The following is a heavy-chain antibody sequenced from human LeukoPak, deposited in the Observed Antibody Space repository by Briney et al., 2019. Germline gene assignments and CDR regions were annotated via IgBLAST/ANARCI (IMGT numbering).Heavy chain of an antibody. J-gene: IGHJ1*01. D-gene: IGHD3-22*01. CDR2: IKSDGST. Sequence: PGGSLRLSCAASGFTFTTYWMHWVRQAPWKGLVWVSRIKSDGSTNYADSVKGRFTISRENANNTLSLQMNSLRPEETGVYYCARAPSEIGGYYPEYFRHWGQGTLVTVSS. CDR3: ARAPSEIGGYYPEYFRH. V-gene: IGHV3-74*01. CDR1: GFTFTTYW.